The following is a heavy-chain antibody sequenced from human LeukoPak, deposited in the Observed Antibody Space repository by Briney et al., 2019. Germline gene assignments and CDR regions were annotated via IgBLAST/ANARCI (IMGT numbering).Heavy chain of an antibody. CDR3: ARAFMYSSSGDDY. Sequence: GGSLRLSCAASGFTFSSYSMNWVRQAPGKGLEWVSSISSSSSYIYYADSVKGRFTISRDNAKNSLYLQMNSLRAEDTAVYYCARAFMYSSSGDDYWGQGTLVTVSS. CDR1: GFTFSSYS. D-gene: IGHD6-13*01. J-gene: IGHJ4*02. CDR2: ISSSSSYI. V-gene: IGHV3-21*01.